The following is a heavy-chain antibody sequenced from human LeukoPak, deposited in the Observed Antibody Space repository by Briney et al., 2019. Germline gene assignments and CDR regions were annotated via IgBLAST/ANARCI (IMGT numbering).Heavy chain of an antibody. Sequence: GGSLRLSCAASGFTVSSNYMSWVRQAPGKGLEWVANIKQDGSEKYYVDSVKGRFTISRDDSKNTLYLQMNNLRAEDTAVYYCAKDGAWLRFDDWGQGILVTVSS. CDR1: GFTVSSNY. CDR2: IKQDGSEK. CDR3: AKDGAWLRFDD. D-gene: IGHD5-12*01. J-gene: IGHJ4*02. V-gene: IGHV3-7*03.